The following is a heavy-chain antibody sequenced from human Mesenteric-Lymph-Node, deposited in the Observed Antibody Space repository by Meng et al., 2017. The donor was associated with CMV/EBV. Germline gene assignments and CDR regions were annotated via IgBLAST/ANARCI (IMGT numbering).Heavy chain of an antibody. Sequence: SQTLSLTCAASGFTFSSYAMSWVRQAPGKGLEWIGSIYYSGSTYYNPSLKSRVTISVDTSKNQFSLKLSSVTAADTAVYYCAREDEDRGYDYWGQGTLVTVSS. CDR1: GFTFSSYA. V-gene: IGHV4-39*07. D-gene: IGHD3-10*01. CDR2: IYYSGST. CDR3: AREDEDRGYDY. J-gene: IGHJ4*02.